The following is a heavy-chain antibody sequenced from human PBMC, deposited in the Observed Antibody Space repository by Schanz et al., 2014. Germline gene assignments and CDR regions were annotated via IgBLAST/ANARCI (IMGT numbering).Heavy chain of an antibody. J-gene: IGHJ4*02. CDR3: ERFQSPHQPFDY. V-gene: IGHV3-7*04. CDR2: IKQDGSER. D-gene: IGHD2-2*01. Sequence: VQLVESGGDLVQPGGSLRLSCAGSGVDLSGNALHWVRQAPGKGLEWVANIKQDGSERYYVDSVKGRFTISRDNAKNSLYLQMNSLRAEDTAVYYCERFQSPHQPFDYWGQGTLVTVSS. CDR1: GVDLSGNA.